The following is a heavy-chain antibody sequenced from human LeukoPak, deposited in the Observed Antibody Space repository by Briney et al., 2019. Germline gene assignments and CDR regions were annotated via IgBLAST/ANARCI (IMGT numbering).Heavy chain of an antibody. Sequence: PSETLSLTCTVSGGSISSSSYYWGWIRQPPGKGLEWIGSIYYSGSTYYNPSLKSRVTISVDTSKNQFSLKLSSVTAADTAVYYCASSRPYYYGSGSTLDYWGQGTLVTVSS. CDR1: GGSISSSSYY. CDR2: IYYSGST. CDR3: ASSRPYYYGSGSTLDY. D-gene: IGHD3-10*01. J-gene: IGHJ4*02. V-gene: IGHV4-39*07.